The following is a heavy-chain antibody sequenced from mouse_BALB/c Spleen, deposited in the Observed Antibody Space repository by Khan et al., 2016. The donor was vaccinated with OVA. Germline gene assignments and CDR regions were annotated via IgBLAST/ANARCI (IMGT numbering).Heavy chain of an antibody. V-gene: IGHV1-7*01. CDR1: GYTFINYW. Sequence: QVQLKQSGAELAKPGASVKMSCKASGYTFINYWILWIKQRPGQGLEWSGNNNPSTGYTEYNQNFKDKATLTADKSSSTAFMHLSSLTSEDSTVYYWARRGLRWDFDYWGQGTTLTVSS. CDR2: NNPSTGYT. J-gene: IGHJ2*01. CDR3: ARRGLRWDFDY. D-gene: IGHD1-1*01.